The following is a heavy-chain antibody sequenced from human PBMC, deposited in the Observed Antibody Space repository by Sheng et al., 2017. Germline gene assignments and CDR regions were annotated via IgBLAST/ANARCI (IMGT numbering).Heavy chain of an antibody. J-gene: IGHJ6*02. Sequence: EVQLVESGGGLIQPGGSLRLSCAASGFTVSSNYMSWVRQAPGKGLEWVSVIYSGGSTYYADSVKGRFTISRDNSKNTLYLQMNSLRAEDTAVYYCARDLYCSGGSCHYGMDVWGQGDQGHRLL. CDR3: ARDLYCSGGSCHYGMDV. D-gene: IGHD2-15*01. CDR2: IYSGGST. CDR1: GFTVSSNY. V-gene: IGHV3-53*01.